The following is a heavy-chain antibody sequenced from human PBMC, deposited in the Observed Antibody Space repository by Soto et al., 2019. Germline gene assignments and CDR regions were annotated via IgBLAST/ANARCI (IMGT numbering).Heavy chain of an antibody. D-gene: IGHD2-15*01. J-gene: IGHJ3*02. CDR3: QLGVGYCSGGSCYPDAFDI. Sequence: SVKVSCKASGGTFSSYAISWVRQAPGQGLEWMGGIIPIFGTANYAQKFQGRVTITADESTSTAYMELSSLRSEDTAVYYCQLGVGYCSGGSCYPDAFDIWGQGTMVTV. CDR1: GGTFSSYA. CDR2: IIPIFGTA. V-gene: IGHV1-69*13.